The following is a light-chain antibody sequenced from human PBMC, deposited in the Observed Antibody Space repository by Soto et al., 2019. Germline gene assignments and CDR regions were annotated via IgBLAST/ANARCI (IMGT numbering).Light chain of an antibody. CDR1: RSVLSSSNNKNY. Sequence: DIVMTQSPDSLAASLGERAILSCTSSRSVLSSSNNKNYLAWYPQKPTQPPKLLIYWASTRESGVPDRFSGSGSGKEFTLPISSRHAEDGVSYYCQQDYTSPFTVGPGKKVDIK. J-gene: IGKJ3*01. CDR2: WAS. CDR3: QQDYTSPFT. V-gene: IGKV4-1*01.